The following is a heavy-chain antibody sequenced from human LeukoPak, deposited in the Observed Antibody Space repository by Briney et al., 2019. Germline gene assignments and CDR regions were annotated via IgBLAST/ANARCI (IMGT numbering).Heavy chain of an antibody. CDR2: ISGSGGST. CDR3: AKFRGAMLTRYHSDT. Sequence: GGSLRLSCAASGFTFSAHAMSWVRQAPGKGLEWVSGISGSGGSTWYADSVKGRFTISRDSSKNTLYLQMNSLRAEDTAAYYCAKFRGAMLTRYHSDTWGQRALVTVSS. CDR1: GFTFSAHA. D-gene: IGHD1-14*01. J-gene: IGHJ4*02. V-gene: IGHV3-23*01.